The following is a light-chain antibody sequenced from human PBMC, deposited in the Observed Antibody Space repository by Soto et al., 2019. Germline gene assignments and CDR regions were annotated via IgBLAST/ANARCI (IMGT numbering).Light chain of an antibody. CDR1: QSVSSY. Sequence: EIVLTQSPATLSLSPGARATLSCRASQSVSSYLAWYQQKPGQAPRLLIYDASNRATGIPARFSGSGSGTDFTLTISSLEPEDFAVYYCQQRSNWPPGFGGGNKVEIK. J-gene: IGKJ4*01. V-gene: IGKV3-11*01. CDR3: QQRSNWPPG. CDR2: DAS.